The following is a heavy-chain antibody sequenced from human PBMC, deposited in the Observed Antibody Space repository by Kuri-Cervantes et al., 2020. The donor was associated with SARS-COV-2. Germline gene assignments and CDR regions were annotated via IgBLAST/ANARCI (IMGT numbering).Heavy chain of an antibody. V-gene: IGHV4-38-2*01. Sequence: SETLSLTCAVSGYSISSGYYWGWIRQPPGKGLEWIGSIYHSGSTYYNPSLKSRVTISLDTSKNQFSLKLSSVTAADTAVYYCARLSVTLHFVPGDYFMDVWGKGTTVTVSS. CDR1: GYSISSGYY. CDR2: IYHSGST. J-gene: IGHJ6*03. D-gene: IGHD3-16*01. CDR3: ARLSVTLHFVPGDYFMDV.